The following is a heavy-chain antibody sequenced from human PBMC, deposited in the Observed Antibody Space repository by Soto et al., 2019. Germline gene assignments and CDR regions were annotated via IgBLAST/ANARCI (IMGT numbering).Heavy chain of an antibody. CDR1: GDSISSHDW. CDR2: IHHSGGT. D-gene: IGHD3-3*01. J-gene: IGHJ4*02. V-gene: IGHV4-4*02. CDR3: VRNGYYSLDY. Sequence: QVQLQESGPGLVKPSGTLSLTCAVSGDSISSHDWWSWVRQPPNKGLEWIAEIHHSGGTNYNPSLMSRATISVDNSKNQFSLKLTSATAADTAVYYCVRNGYYSLDYWGQGTLVSVSS.